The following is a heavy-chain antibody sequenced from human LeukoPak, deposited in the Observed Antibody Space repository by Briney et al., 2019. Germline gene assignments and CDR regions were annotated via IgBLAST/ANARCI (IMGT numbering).Heavy chain of an antibody. V-gene: IGHV1-69*13. D-gene: IGHD1-1*01. CDR2: IIPMFSIA. CDR1: GGTVIAYG. Sequence: SVKVSCKASGGTVIAYGISWVRQAPRQGLEWMGGIIPMFSIANYAQKFQGRVTITADESTSTAYMELSSLRSDDTAVYYCARANEQFSLSNWFDPWGQGTLVTVSS. CDR3: ARANEQFSLSNWFDP. J-gene: IGHJ5*02.